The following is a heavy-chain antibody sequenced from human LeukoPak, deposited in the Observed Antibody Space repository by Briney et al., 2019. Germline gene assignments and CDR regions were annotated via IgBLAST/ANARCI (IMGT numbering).Heavy chain of an antibody. Sequence: GGSLRLSCEGSAFIFSGHWMNWVRQTPGKGLEWVASIKEDGSERQYVDSVKGRFSISRDNTKGSLFLQLNSLRAEDTAVYYCFMAVISGIEYFQNWGQGTLVTVSS. V-gene: IGHV3-7*03. CDR2: IKEDGSER. J-gene: IGHJ1*01. CDR3: FMAVISGIEYFQN. CDR1: AFIFSGHW. D-gene: IGHD2-21*01.